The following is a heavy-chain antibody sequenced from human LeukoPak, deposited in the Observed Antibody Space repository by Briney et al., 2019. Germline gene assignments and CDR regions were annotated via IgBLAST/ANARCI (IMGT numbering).Heavy chain of an antibody. CDR1: GGSISSGDYY. Sequence: SETLSLTCTVSGGSISSGDYYWSWIRQPPGKGLEWIGYIYYSGSTYYNPSLKSRVTISVDTSKNQFSLKLSSVTAADTAVYYCARHESGYDSSGYYDFDYWGQGTLVTVSS. CDR2: IYYSGST. CDR3: ARHESGYDSSGYYDFDY. D-gene: IGHD3-22*01. J-gene: IGHJ4*02. V-gene: IGHV4-30-4*08.